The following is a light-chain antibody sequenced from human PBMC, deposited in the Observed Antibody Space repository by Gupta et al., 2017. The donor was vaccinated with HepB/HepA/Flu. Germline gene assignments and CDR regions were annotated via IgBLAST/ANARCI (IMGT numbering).Light chain of an antibody. CDR3: QSTDNSGTDIS. J-gene: IGLJ2*01. V-gene: IGLV3-25*03. CDR2: NDN. CDR1: AFPKQY. Sequence: STELTQPPSVSASPGQTATIICSGDAFPKQYAYWYQQRPGQAPVQVIFNDNERPSGIPERFSASNSGTRATLTISGVQAEDEADYYCQSTDNSGTDISFGGGTKVTVL.